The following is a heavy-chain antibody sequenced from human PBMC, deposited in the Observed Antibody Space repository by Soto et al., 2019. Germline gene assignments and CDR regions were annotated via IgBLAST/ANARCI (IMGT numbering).Heavy chain of an antibody. J-gene: IGHJ4*02. V-gene: IGHV4-34*01. CDR2: INYSGST. Sequence: SETLSLTCAVYGGSFANYYWNWIRQPPGKGLEWIGEINYSGSTDYNPSLESRVTISVDTSKNQFSLKLSSVTAADTAVYYCARRTDYGDYVDYWGQGTLVTVSS. CDR1: GGSFANYY. D-gene: IGHD4-17*01. CDR3: ARRTDYGDYVDY.